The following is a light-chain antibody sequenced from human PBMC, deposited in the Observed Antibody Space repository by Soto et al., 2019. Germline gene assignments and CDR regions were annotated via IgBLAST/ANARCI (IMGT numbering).Light chain of an antibody. CDR3: QKYNSSPWT. Sequence: DIQMTQSPSSLSASVGDRVTITCRASQGISNYLAWYQQKPGKVPKLLIYAASTLHSGVPSRFSGSGSGTDFTLTISSPQPEDVATYYCQKYNSSPWTCGEGTKVEIK. CDR2: AAS. V-gene: IGKV1-27*01. J-gene: IGKJ1*01. CDR1: QGISNY.